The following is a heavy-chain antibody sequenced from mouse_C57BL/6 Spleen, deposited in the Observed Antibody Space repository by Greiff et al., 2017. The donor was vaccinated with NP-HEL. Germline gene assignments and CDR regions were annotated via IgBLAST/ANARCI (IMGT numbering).Heavy chain of an antibody. V-gene: IGHV3-6*01. CDR3: AREGYSSSTWDFDV. CDR1: GYSITSGYY. J-gene: IGHJ1*03. CDR2: ISYDGSN. D-gene: IGHD1-1*01. Sequence: EVKLQESGPGLVKPSQSLSLTCSVTGYSITSGYYWNWIRQFPGNKLEWMGYISYDGSNNYNPSLKNRISLTRDTSKNQFFLKLNSVTTEDTATYYCAREGYSSSTWDFDVWGTGTTVTVSS.